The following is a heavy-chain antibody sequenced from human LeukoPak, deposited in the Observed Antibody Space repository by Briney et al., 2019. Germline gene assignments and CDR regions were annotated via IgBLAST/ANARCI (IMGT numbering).Heavy chain of an antibody. CDR1: GFTFSSYA. CDR3: ARASGGTIQPVY. Sequence: GGSLRLSCAASGFTFSSYAMHWVRQAPGKGLEWVAVISYDGRNKYYADSVKGRFTISRDNSKNTLYLQMNSLRAEDTAVYYCARASGGTIQPVYWGQGTLVTVSS. V-gene: IGHV3-30*04. D-gene: IGHD2-15*01. CDR2: ISYDGRNK. J-gene: IGHJ4*02.